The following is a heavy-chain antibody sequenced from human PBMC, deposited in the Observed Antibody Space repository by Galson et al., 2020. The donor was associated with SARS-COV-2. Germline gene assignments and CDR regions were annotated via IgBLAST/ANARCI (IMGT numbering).Heavy chain of an antibody. CDR1: GGSISSSSYY. V-gene: IGHV4-39*01. D-gene: IGHD2-2*01. CDR2: IYYSGST. Sequence: SETLSLTCTVSGGSISSSSYYWGWIRQPPGKGLEWIGSIYYSGSTYYNPSLKSRVTISVDTSKNQFSLKLSSVTAADTAVYYCARHGIIVVEPAAPPGWSPPGGKETLVTVPS. CDR3: ARHGIIVVEPAAPPGWSPP. J-gene: IGHJ5*02.